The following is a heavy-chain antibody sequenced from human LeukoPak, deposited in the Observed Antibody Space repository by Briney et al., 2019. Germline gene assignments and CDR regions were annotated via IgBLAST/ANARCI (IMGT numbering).Heavy chain of an antibody. CDR1: GYTFTSYG. J-gene: IGHJ4*02. Sequence: ASVKVSCKASGYTFTSYGISWVRQAPGQGLEWMGWISAYNGNTNYAQKLQGRITMTTDTSTSTAYMELRSLGSDDTAVYYCARTGITMIVVVITGFDYWGQGTLVTVSS. D-gene: IGHD3-22*01. V-gene: IGHV1-18*01. CDR2: ISAYNGNT. CDR3: ARTGITMIVVVITGFDY.